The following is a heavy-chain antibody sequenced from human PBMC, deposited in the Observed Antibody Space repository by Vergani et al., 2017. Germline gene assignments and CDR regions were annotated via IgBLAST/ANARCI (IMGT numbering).Heavy chain of an antibody. J-gene: IGHJ3*02. Sequence: QLQLQESGPGLVKPSETLSLTCTVSGGSISSGGYSWSWIRQPPGKGLEWIGYIYHSGSTYYNPSLKSRVTISVDRSKNQFSLKLSSVTAADTAVYYCAREGGSGSWDSDAFDIWGQGTMVTVPS. CDR3: AREGGSGSWDSDAFDI. D-gene: IGHD3-10*01. V-gene: IGHV4-30-2*01. CDR1: GGSISSGGYS. CDR2: IYHSGST.